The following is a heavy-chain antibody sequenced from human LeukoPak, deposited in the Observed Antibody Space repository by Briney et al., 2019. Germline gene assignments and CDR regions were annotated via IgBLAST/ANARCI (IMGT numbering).Heavy chain of an antibody. J-gene: IGHJ4*02. CDR3: AKDHRFMTTVTSPRGY. V-gene: IGHV3-30*18. Sequence: GRSLRLSCAASGFTFSSYGMHWVRQAPGKGLEWVAVISYDGSNKYYADSVKGRFTISRDNSKNTLYLQMNSLRAEDTAVYYCAKDHRFMTTVTSPRGYWGQGTLVTVSS. CDR1: GFTFSSYG. CDR2: ISYDGSNK. D-gene: IGHD4-17*01.